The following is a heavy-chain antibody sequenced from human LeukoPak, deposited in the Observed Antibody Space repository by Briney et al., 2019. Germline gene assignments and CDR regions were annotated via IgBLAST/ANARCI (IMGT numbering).Heavy chain of an antibody. V-gene: IGHV1-46*01. CDR2: INPIGGST. D-gene: IGHD6-13*01. Sequence: ASGKVSCKASGGTFSSYGISWVRQAPEQGVGWGGIINPIGGSTSYAQKFQGRVTMTRDLSTSTVYMELSSLRSEDTAVYYCARDLAIAAAGTERYHNWFDPWGQGTLVTVSS. CDR1: GGTFSSYG. CDR3: ARDLAIAAAGTERYHNWFDP. J-gene: IGHJ5*02.